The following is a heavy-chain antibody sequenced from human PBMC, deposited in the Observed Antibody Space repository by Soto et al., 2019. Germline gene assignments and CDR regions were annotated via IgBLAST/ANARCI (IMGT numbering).Heavy chain of an antibody. CDR2: IWYGGSNK. Sequence: QVQLVESGGGVVQPGRSLRLSCAASGFIFSSYGMHWVRQAPGKGLEWVAMIWYGGSNKYYADSVKGRFTISRDNPKNTRYLQKNSLRAEDTAVYYCARDTFSLAGWDPAPFAYWGQGTLVTVSS. CDR3: ARDTFSLAGWDPAPFAY. V-gene: IGHV3-33*01. J-gene: IGHJ4*02. D-gene: IGHD1-26*01. CDR1: GFIFSSYG.